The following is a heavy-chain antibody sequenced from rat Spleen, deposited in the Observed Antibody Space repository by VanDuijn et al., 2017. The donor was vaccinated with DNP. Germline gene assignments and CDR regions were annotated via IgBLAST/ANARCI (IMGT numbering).Heavy chain of an antibody. CDR2: ISYDGGST. J-gene: IGHJ2*01. CDR3: ARPTRLSLGYFDY. D-gene: IGHD1-4*01. CDR1: GFTFSDYY. Sequence: EVQLVESGGGLVQPGRSLKLSCAASGFTFSDYYMAWVRQAPTKGLEWVAYISYDGGSTYYGDSVKGRFTISRDNAKSTLYLQMNSLRSEDMATYYCARPTRLSLGYFDYWGQGVMVTVSS. V-gene: IGHV5-22*01.